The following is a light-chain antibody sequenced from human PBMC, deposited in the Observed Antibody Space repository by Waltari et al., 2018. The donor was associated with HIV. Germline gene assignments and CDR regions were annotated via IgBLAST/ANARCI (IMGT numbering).Light chain of an antibody. V-gene: IGLV3-21*04. Sequence: YALTQPPSVSVAPGRTARIACEGNNIGDKSVHWYQQKPGQPPILVIYYDTDRPSGIPERFSGSNSGNTASLIISRVEAGDEADYYCQVWDTTTDQYVFGTGTKVTV. CDR3: QVWDTTTDQYV. CDR2: YDT. CDR1: NIGDKS. J-gene: IGLJ1*01.